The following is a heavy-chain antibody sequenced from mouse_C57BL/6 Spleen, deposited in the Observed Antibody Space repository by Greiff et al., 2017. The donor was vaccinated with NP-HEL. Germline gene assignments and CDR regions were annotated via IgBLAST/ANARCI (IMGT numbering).Heavy chain of an antibody. CDR2: ISSGGDYI. CDR1: GFTFSSYA. V-gene: IGHV5-9-1*02. Sequence: EVKLVESGEGLVKPGGSLKLSCAASGFTFSSYAMSWVRQTPEKRLEWVAYISSGGDYIYYADTVKGRFTISRDNARNTLYLQMSSLKSEDTAMYYCTRGGGYYGNYEGYFDVWGTGTTVTVSS. D-gene: IGHD2-1*01. J-gene: IGHJ1*03. CDR3: TRGGGYYGNYEGYFDV.